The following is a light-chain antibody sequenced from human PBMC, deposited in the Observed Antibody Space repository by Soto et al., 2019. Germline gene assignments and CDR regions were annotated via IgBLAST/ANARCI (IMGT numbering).Light chain of an antibody. J-gene: IGLJ1*01. Sequence: QSVLTQPRSVSGSHGQSVTISCTGTSTDVGGSNNVSWYQQHPGKAPKLMIYDVSERPSGVHDRFSGSKSGNTASLTISGLQAADEADYYCCSDEVTFYVFGNGTKVTV. CDR1: STDVGGSNN. V-gene: IGLV2-11*01. CDR3: CSDEVTFYV. CDR2: DVS.